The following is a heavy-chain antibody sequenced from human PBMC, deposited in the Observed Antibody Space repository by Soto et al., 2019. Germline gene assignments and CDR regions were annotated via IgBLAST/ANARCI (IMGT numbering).Heavy chain of an antibody. CDR2: IIPIFGTA. D-gene: IGHD6-19*01. J-gene: IGHJ4*02. CDR1: GGTFSSYA. V-gene: IGHV1-69*01. CDR3: AREKELAVAGTTTHFDY. Sequence: QVQLVQSGAEVKKPGSSVKVSCKASGGTFSSYAISWVRQAPGQGLEWMGGIIPIFGTANYAQKSQGRVTITADESTSPAYMELSSLRSEDTAVYYCAREKELAVAGTTTHFDYWGQGTLVTVSS.